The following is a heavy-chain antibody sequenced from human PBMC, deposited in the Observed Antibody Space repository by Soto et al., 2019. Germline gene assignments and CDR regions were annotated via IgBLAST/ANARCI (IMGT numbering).Heavy chain of an antibody. CDR2: INHNGNN. J-gene: IGHJ3*02. CDR3: ARGGSNDWQVAFDI. D-gene: IGHD3-9*01. Sequence: PSETLSLTCVVSGGSFSTYYYSWIRQSPGKGLEWIGEINHNGNNNYSPSLKSRVTMSLDTSKNQFSLKLTSVTAVDTAVYYCARGGSNDWQVAFDIWGQGTMVTVSS. V-gene: IGHV4-34*01. CDR1: GGSFSTYY.